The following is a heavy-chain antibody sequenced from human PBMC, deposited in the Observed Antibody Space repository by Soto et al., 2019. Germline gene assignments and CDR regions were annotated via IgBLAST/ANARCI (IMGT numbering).Heavy chain of an antibody. V-gene: IGHV1-69*01. CDR3: ARDQGCSGGSRQIWGYYYGMDV. Sequence: QVQLVQSGAEVKKPGSSVKVSCKASGGTFSSYAISWVRQAPGQGLEWMGGIIPIFGTANYAQKFQGRVTITADESTSTAYMELISLRSEDTAVYYCARDQGCSGGSRQIWGYYYGMDVWGQGTTLTVSS. D-gene: IGHD2-15*01. CDR2: IIPIFGTA. J-gene: IGHJ6*02. CDR1: GGTFSSYA.